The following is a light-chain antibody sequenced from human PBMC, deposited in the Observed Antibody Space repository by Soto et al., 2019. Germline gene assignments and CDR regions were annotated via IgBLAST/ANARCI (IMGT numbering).Light chain of an antibody. J-gene: IGKJ1*01. CDR3: QLTVT. CDR1: QGVSSY. CDR2: DAS. Sequence: DTVLTQSPATVSLSPGESAFVSCWASQGVSSYVAWYQQKPGQAPWLLIYDASNRATGIPARFSGSGSGTDFTLTISSLEPEDFAVYYCQLTVTFGHGTKVDI. V-gene: IGKV3-11*01.